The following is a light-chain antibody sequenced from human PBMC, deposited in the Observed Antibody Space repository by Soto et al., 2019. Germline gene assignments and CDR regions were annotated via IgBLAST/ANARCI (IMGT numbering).Light chain of an antibody. Sequence: ELVFAQSPATLSLSPGERATLSCRASQSVSISLAWYQQKPGQAPRLLIYDASTRATGVPARFSGSGSGTDFTLTVSSLEPEDFALYYCQQRSNWPPEITFGQGTRVEIK. CDR2: DAS. CDR3: QQRSNWPPEIT. J-gene: IGKJ5*01. V-gene: IGKV3-11*01. CDR1: QSVSIS.